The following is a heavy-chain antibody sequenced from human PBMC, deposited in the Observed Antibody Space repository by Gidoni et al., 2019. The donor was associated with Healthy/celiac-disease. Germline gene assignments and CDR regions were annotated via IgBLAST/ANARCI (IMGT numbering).Heavy chain of an antibody. Sequence: EVQLLESGGGLVQPAGSLRLSCSASGFPFRSYAMSWVRQAPGKGLEWVSAISGSGGSTYYADSVKGRFTISRDNSKNTLYLQMNSLRAEDTAVYYCAKDAIKSSSWYYFDYWGQGTLVTVSS. D-gene: IGHD6-13*01. J-gene: IGHJ4*02. CDR1: GFPFRSYA. CDR2: ISGSGGST. V-gene: IGHV3-23*01. CDR3: AKDAIKSSSWYYFDY.